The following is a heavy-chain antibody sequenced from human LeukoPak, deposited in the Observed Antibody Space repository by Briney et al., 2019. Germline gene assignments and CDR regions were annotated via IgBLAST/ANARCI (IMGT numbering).Heavy chain of an antibody. Sequence: PGRSLRLSCAASGFTFSSYAMHWVRQAPGKGLEWVAVISYDGSNKYYADSVKGRFTISRDNSKNTLYLQMNSLRAEDTAVYYCAKASGSYYDPGGYYGMDVWGQGTTVTVSS. V-gene: IGHV3-30-3*01. J-gene: IGHJ6*02. D-gene: IGHD1-26*01. CDR3: AKASGSYYDPGGYYGMDV. CDR2: ISYDGSNK. CDR1: GFTFSSYA.